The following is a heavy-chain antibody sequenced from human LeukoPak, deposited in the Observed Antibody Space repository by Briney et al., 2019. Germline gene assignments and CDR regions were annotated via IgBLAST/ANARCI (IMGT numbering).Heavy chain of an antibody. CDR2: IIPILGIA. V-gene: IGHV1-69*04. CDR3: AANLAAAGKPKSDY. D-gene: IGHD6-13*01. Sequence: ASVKVSCKASGGTFSSYAISWVRQAPGQGLEWMGRIIPILGIANYAQKFQGRVTITADKSTSTAYMELSSLRSEDTAVYYCAANLAAAGKPKSDYWGQGTLVTVSS. CDR1: GGTFSSYA. J-gene: IGHJ4*02.